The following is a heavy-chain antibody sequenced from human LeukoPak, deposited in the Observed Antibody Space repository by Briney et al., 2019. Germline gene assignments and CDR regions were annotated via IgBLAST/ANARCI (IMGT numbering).Heavy chain of an antibody. D-gene: IGHD3-22*01. Sequence: PSETLSLTCAVSGGSISSGDYSWNWIRQPPGKGLEWIGYIYHTGHTFYNPSLKSRVTMSVDRSNNQFSLRLTSVTAADTAVYYCALHSNYYDSSGESFDYWGQGTLVTVSS. V-gene: IGHV4-30-2*01. CDR1: GGSISSGDYS. CDR3: ALHSNYYDSSGESFDY. CDR2: IYHTGHT. J-gene: IGHJ4*02.